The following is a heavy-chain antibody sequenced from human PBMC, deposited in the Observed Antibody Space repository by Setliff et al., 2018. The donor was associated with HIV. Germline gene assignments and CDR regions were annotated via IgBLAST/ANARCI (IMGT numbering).Heavy chain of an antibody. CDR3: ARHRHTAAGTLDAFDI. CDR1: GYSFTSYY. D-gene: IGHD6-13*01. Sequence: PGESLKISCKGSGYSFTSYYISWVRQMPGKGLEWMGKIDPSDSYTDYSPSFQGHVTISVDRSISTAYLQWSTLKASDTAIYYCARHRHTAAGTLDAFDIWGQGTVVTVSS. J-gene: IGHJ3*02. CDR2: IDPSDSYT. V-gene: IGHV5-10-1*01.